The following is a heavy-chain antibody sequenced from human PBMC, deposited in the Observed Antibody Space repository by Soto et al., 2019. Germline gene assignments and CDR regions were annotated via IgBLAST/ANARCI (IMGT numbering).Heavy chain of an antibody. V-gene: IGHV5-10-1*01. CDR3: ARHGGTIFGVVRWFDP. CDR1: GYSFTSYW. Sequence: GESLKISCKGSGYSFTSYWISWVRQMPGKGLEWMGRIDPSDSYTNYSPSFQGHVTISADKSISTAYLQWSSLKASDTAMYYCARHGGTIFGVVRWFDPWGQGXLVTVPS. D-gene: IGHD3-3*01. J-gene: IGHJ5*02. CDR2: IDPSDSYT.